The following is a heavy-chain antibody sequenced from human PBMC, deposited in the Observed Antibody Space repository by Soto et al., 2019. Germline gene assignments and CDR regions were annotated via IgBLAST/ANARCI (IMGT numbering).Heavy chain of an antibody. D-gene: IGHD6-19*01. V-gene: IGHV3-33*01. J-gene: IGHJ4*02. CDR1: GFTFSSYG. Sequence: GGSLRLSCAASGFTFSSYGMHWVRQAPGKGLEWVAVIWYDGSNKYYADSVKGRFTISRDNSKNTLYLQMNSLRAEDTAVYYCARDSNLYGQWLDPGDYWGQGTLVTVSS. CDR3: ARDSNLYGQWLDPGDY. CDR2: IWYDGSNK.